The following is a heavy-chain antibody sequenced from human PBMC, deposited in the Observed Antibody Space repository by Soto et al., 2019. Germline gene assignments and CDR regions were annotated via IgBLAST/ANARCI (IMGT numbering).Heavy chain of an antibody. D-gene: IGHD3-10*01. CDR2: IYPGDSDT. V-gene: IGHV5-51*01. CDR1: EDKSLSYW. J-gene: IGHJ6*02. Sequence: GEPLKVPYSVSEDKSLSYWGACIRQITGKVLEWMGIIYPGDSDTRYSPSFQGQVTMSVDKATSTAYLQWSSLKASDTAIYYCARQGSSGYYYYGMDVWGQGTTVTVSS. CDR3: ARQGSSGYYYYGMDV.